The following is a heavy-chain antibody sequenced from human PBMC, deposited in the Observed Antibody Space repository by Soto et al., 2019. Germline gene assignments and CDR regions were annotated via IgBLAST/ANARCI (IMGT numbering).Heavy chain of an antibody. Sequence: PSETLSLTCAVYGGSFSGYYWSWIRQPPGKGLEWIGEINHSGSTNYNPSLKSRVTISVDTSKNQFSLKLSSVTAADTAVHYCARVLLQLVHDYYYYYGMDVWGQGTTVTVSS. CDR2: INHSGST. D-gene: IGHD6-13*01. CDR1: GGSFSGYY. J-gene: IGHJ6*02. V-gene: IGHV4-34*01. CDR3: ARVLLQLVHDYYYYYGMDV.